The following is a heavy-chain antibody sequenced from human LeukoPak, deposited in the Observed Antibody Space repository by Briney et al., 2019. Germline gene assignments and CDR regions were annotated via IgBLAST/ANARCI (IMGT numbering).Heavy chain of an antibody. J-gene: IGHJ3*02. Sequence: SETLSLTCTVSGGSVSNYYWSRIRQRAGKGLEWIGRIHTSGSTNYDPSLKSRVTMSVDTSKSQFSLKLSSVTAADTAVYYCARMVGATRCDIWGQGTMVTVSS. CDR1: GGSVSNYY. CDR2: IHTSGST. CDR3: ARMVGATRCDI. D-gene: IGHD1-26*01. V-gene: IGHV4-4*07.